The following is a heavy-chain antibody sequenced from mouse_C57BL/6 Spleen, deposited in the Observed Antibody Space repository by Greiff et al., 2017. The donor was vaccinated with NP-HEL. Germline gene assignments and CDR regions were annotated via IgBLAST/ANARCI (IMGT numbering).Heavy chain of an antibody. CDR1: GYTFTSYT. Sequence: VQLQQSGADLARPGASVKMSCKASGYTFTSYTMHWVKQRPGQGLEWIGYINPSSGYTKYNQKFKDKATLTADKSSSTAYMQLSSLTSEDYAVYYCARFDDYGEGPYYYAMDYWGQGTSVTVSS. V-gene: IGHV1-4*01. CDR3: ARFDDYGEGPYYYAMDY. D-gene: IGHD2-4*01. CDR2: INPSSGYT. J-gene: IGHJ4*01.